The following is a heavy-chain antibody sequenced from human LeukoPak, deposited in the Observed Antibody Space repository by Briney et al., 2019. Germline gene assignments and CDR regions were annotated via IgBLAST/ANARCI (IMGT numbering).Heavy chain of an antibody. CDR3: AGGLLGCGGGSCYPTDY. V-gene: IGHV3-30*03. Sequence: GGSLRLSCAASGFTISNYGMHWVRQAPGKGLEWVAILADDGNNKIYVDSVKGRFTISRDNSKNTLYLQMDSLRAEDTAVYHCAGGLLGCGGGSCYPTDYWGQGTLVIVSS. CDR1: GFTISNYG. J-gene: IGHJ4*02. D-gene: IGHD2-15*01. CDR2: LADDGNNK.